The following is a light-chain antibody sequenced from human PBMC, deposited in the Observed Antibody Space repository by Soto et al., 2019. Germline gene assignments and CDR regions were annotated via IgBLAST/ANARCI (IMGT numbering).Light chain of an antibody. CDR2: LGY. V-gene: IGKV2-28*01. Sequence: DIVMTQSPHSLPVTPGEPASISCKSSQSLLHSNGYNYLDWYLQRTGQSPQLLIYLGYNRSSGFPDRMRGSEAGTDFALKISRVEAENFVIYYCMLTLHTLGTIGQGPKVHSK. J-gene: IGKJ1*01. CDR1: QSLLHSNGYNY. CDR3: MLTLHTLGT.